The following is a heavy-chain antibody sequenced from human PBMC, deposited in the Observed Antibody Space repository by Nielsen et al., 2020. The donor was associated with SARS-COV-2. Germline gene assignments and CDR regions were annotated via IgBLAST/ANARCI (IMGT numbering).Heavy chain of an antibody. CDR2: IYYSGST. J-gene: IGHJ5*02. Sequence: RQAPGKGLEWIGSIYYSGSTYYNPSLKSRVTISVDTSKNQFSLKLSPVTAADTAVYYCARLEGRAYGSGFKGGKLFDPWGQGTLVTVSS. D-gene: IGHD3-10*01. V-gene: IGHV4-39*01. CDR3: ARLEGRAYGSGFKGGKLFDP.